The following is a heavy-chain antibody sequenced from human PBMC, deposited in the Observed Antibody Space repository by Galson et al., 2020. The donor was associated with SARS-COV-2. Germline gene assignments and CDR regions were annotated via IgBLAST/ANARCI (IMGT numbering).Heavy chain of an antibody. J-gene: IGHJ2*01. CDR1: GGSISSGSYY. CDR3: ARGLNYYDGSGYYLNWYFDL. V-gene: IGHV4-61*02. D-gene: IGHD3-22*01. CDR2: IYTSGST. Sequence: SETLSLTCTVSGGSISSGSYYWSWIRQPAGKGLEWIGRIYTSGSTNYNPSLKSRVTISVDMSKNQFSLKLSSVTAADTAVYYCARGLNYYDGSGYYLNWYFDLWGRGSLVTVSS.